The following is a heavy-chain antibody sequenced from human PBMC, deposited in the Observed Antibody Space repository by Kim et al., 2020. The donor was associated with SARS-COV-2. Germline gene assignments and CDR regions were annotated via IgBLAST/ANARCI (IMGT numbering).Heavy chain of an antibody. J-gene: IGHJ6*02. D-gene: IGHD5-12*01. CDR1: GFTFSSYW. CDR2: IKQDGSEK. V-gene: IGHV3-7*01. CDR3: ARDTRRGYSGYDLTLYYYGMDV. Sequence: GGSLRLSCAASGFTFSSYWMSWVRQAPGKGLEWVANIKQDGSEKYYVDSVKGRFTISRDNAKNSLYLQMNSLRAEDTAVYYCARDTRRGYSGYDLTLYYYGMDVWGQGTTVTVSS.